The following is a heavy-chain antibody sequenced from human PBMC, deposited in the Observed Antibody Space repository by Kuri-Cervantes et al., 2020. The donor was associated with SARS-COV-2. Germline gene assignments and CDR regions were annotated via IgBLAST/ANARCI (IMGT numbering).Heavy chain of an antibody. CDR3: ARQRVYCSSTSCYGRGWFDP. J-gene: IGHJ5*02. D-gene: IGHD2-2*01. CDR1: GYTFTSCD. CDR2: MNPNSGNT. V-gene: IGHV1-8*03. Sequence: ASVKVSCKASGYTFTSCDINWVRQATEQGLEWMGWMNPNSGNTGYAQKFQGRVTITRNTSISTAYMELSSLRSEDTAVYYCARQRVYCSSTSCYGRGWFDPWGQGTLVTVSS.